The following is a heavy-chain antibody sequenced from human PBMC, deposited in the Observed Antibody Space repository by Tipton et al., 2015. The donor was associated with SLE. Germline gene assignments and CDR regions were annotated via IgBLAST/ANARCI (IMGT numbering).Heavy chain of an antibody. CDR3: ARADGEQWVSY. V-gene: IGHV4-4*07. Sequence: TLSLTCTVSGGSITNHYWSWIRQPAGKGLEWIGQIYTRGSTNYNLSLKSRVTISKDTSKNQFSLKLTSATAADTAVYYCARADGEQWVSYWGQGTLVTVSS. CDR2: IYTRGST. J-gene: IGHJ4*02. CDR1: GGSITNHY. D-gene: IGHD6-19*01.